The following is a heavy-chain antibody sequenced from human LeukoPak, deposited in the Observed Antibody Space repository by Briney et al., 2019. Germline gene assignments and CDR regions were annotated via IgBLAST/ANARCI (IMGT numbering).Heavy chain of an antibody. CDR1: GYTFTSYD. J-gene: IGHJ5*02. CDR2: MNPNSGNT. D-gene: IGHD3-22*01. V-gene: IGHV1-8*03. CDR3: ARVAGYYYDSSGYYYTYSWFDP. Sequence: ASVKVSCKASGYTFTSYDINWVRQATGQGLEWMGWMNPNSGNTGYAQKFQGRVTITRNTSISTAYMELSSLRSEDTAVYYCARVAGYYYDSSGYYYTYSWFDPWGQGTLVTVSS.